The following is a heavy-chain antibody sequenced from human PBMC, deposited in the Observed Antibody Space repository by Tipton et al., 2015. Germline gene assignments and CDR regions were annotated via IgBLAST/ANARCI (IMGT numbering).Heavy chain of an antibody. CDR2: ISSSGTTI. V-gene: IGHV3-11*01. J-gene: IGHJ4*02. CDR3: AARPGSRTYYLGTFDY. D-gene: IGHD3-10*01. Sequence: SLRLSCAASGFTFSDSYMSWIRQTPGRGLEWVSYISSSGTTIYYADSVKGRFTISRDNAKNSLYLQMNSLRAEDTAVYYCAARPGSRTYYLGTFDYWGQGTLVTVSS. CDR1: GFTFSDSY.